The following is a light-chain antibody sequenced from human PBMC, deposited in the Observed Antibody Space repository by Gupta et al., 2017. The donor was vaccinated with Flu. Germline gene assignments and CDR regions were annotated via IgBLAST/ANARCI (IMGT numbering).Light chain of an antibody. CDR2: DAS. V-gene: IGKV3-15*01. J-gene: IGKJ1*01. CDR1: QRVSTK. CDR3: QQYNSRSRT. Sequence: IVMTQSPATLSVAPGERATLSCRASQRVSTKFAWYQQHPGQEPRLLLYDASMRATGIPARCSRSGSETEFTRTISGLQSDDVAVYYCQQYNSRSRTFGQGTKVEIK.